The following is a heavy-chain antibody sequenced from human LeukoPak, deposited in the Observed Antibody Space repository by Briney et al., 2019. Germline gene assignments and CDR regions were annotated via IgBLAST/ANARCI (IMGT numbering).Heavy chain of an antibody. CDR2: INRVGSST. J-gene: IGHJ4*02. Sequence: PVGSLRLSRAHSVFSFRSYWMHWVRPAAPKGLAWVSRINRVGSSTRQAASVKGRFPITRDHAQKPLYLQMNRLRADDTALYYCAREPGTVPLDYWGQGALVTVSS. V-gene: IGHV3-74*01. CDR1: VFSFRSYW. D-gene: IGHD4-17*01. CDR3: AREPGTVPLDY.